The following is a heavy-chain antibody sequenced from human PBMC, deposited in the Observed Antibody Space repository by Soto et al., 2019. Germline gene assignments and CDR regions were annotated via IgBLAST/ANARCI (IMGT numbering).Heavy chain of an antibody. J-gene: IGHJ6*02. Sequence: ASVKVSCKASGGTFSSYAISWVRQAPGQGLEWMGGIIPIFGTANYAQKFQGRVTITAEESTSTAYMELSSLRSEDTAVYYCASSWVAIQTQYGMDVWGQGTTVTVSS. CDR3: ASSWVAIQTQYGMDV. D-gene: IGHD2-2*01. CDR1: GGTFSSYA. CDR2: IIPIFGTA. V-gene: IGHV1-69*13.